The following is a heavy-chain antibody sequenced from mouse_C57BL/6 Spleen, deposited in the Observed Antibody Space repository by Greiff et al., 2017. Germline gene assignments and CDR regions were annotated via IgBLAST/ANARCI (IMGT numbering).Heavy chain of an antibody. D-gene: IGHD2-5*01. J-gene: IGHJ3*01. V-gene: IGHV1-82*01. CDR1: GYAFSSSW. CDR3: ARWNCSNPFAY. Sequence: VQLQQSGPELVKPGASVKLSCKASGYAFSSSWMNWVKQRPGKGLEWIGRIYPGDGDTNYNGKFKGKATLTADKSSSTAYMQLSILTSEDSAVYFCARWNCSNPFAYWGQGTLVTVSA. CDR2: IYPGDGDT.